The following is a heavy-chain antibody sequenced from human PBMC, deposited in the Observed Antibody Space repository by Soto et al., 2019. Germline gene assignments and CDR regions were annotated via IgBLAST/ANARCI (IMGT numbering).Heavy chain of an antibody. J-gene: IGHJ6*02. CDR3: AKEVAVAGIYYYGMDV. Sequence: VGSLRLSCAASGFTFSSYGMHWVRQAPGKGLEWVAVISYDGSNKYYADSVKGRFTISRDNSKNTLYLQMNSLRAEDTAVYYCAKEVAVAGIYYYGMDVWGQGTTVTVSS. V-gene: IGHV3-30*18. D-gene: IGHD6-19*01. CDR2: ISYDGSNK. CDR1: GFTFSSYG.